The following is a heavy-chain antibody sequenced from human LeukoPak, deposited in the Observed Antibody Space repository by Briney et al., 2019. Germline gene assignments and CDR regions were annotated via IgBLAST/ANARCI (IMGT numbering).Heavy chain of an antibody. V-gene: IGHV3-23*01. CDR3: AKAGDIVVVVAATDY. J-gene: IGHJ4*01. D-gene: IGHD2-15*01. CDR2: ISGSGGST. Sequence: GGSLRLSCAASGFIVSSNYMSWVRQAPGKGLEWVSAISGSGGSTYYADSVKGRFTISRDNSKNTLYLQMNSLRAEDTAVYYCAKAGDIVVVVAATDYWGHGTLVTVSS. CDR1: GFIVSSNY.